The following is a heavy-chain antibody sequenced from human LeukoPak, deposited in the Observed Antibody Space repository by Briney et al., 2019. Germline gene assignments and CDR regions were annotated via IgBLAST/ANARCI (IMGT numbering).Heavy chain of an antibody. D-gene: IGHD3-9*01. CDR3: ARGGYYDILTGYPHPFDY. CDR1: GGTFSSYA. J-gene: IGHJ4*02. CDR2: IIPIFGTA. V-gene: IGHV1-69*01. Sequence: SVKVSCRASGGTFSSYAISWVRQAPGQGLEWMGGIIPIFGTANYAQKFQGRVTITADESTSTAYMELSSLRSEDTAVYYCARGGYYDILTGYPHPFDYWGQGTLVTVSS.